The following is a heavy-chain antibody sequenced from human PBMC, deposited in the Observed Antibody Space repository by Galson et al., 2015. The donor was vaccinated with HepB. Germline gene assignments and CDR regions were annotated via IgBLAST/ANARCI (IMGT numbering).Heavy chain of an antibody. CDR1: GGSINDFY. J-gene: IGHJ5*02. D-gene: IGHD6-19*01. CDR3: ARGWLHQSP. V-gene: IGHV4-59*01. CDR2: IYYSGST. Sequence: LTCTVSGGSINDFYWTWIRQPPGKGLEWIGYIYYSGSTKYNPSLKSRVTISVDTSKNQFSLRLASVTAADTAVYYCARGWLHQSPWGQGTLVTVSS.